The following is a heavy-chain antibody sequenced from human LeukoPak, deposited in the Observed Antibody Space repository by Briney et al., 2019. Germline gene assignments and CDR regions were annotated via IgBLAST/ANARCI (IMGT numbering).Heavy chain of an antibody. CDR2: IGGGGRNT. J-gene: IGHJ4*02. CDR1: GFTFSNYA. CDR3: AKNPRGYNYELIDY. D-gene: IGHD5-24*01. Sequence: GGSLRLSCAASGFTFSNYAMNWVRHAPGKGLEWGSTIGGGGRNTYYADSVKGRFTISRDNSKNTLYLQMNSLRAEDTAVYYCAKNPRGYNYELIDYWGQGTLVTVSS. V-gene: IGHV3-23*01.